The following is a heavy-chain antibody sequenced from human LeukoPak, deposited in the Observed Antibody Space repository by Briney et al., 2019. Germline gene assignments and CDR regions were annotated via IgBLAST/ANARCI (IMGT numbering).Heavy chain of an antibody. CDR3: ARESRGSSSALDY. V-gene: IGHV1-69*06. J-gene: IGHJ4*02. D-gene: IGHD6-13*01. Sequence: GSPVKVSCKASGGTFSSYAISWVRQAPGQGLEWMGGIIPIFGTANYAQKFQGRVTITADKSTSTAYMELSSLRSEDTAVYYCARESRGSSSALDYWGQGTLVTVSS. CDR1: GGTFSSYA. CDR2: IIPIFGTA.